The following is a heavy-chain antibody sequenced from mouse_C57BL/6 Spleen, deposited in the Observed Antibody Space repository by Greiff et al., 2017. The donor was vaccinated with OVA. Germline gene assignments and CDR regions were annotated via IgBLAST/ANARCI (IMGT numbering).Heavy chain of an antibody. V-gene: IGHV1-64*01. CDR2: IHPNSGST. J-gene: IGHJ2*01. CDR3: AALGCTTVVATGDY. CDR1: GYTFTSYW. D-gene: IGHD1-1*01. Sequence: QVQLQQPGAELVKPGASVKLSCKASGYTFTSYWMHWVKQRPGQGLEWIGMIHPNSGSTNYNEKFKSKATLTVDKSSSTAYMQLSSLTSEDSAVYYCAALGCTTVVATGDYWGQGTTLTVSS.